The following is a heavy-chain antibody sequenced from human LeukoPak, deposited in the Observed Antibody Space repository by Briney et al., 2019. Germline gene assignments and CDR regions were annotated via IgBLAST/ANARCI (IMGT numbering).Heavy chain of an antibody. CDR3: AKGSYYDSSGSFYFDY. D-gene: IGHD3-22*01. J-gene: IGHJ4*02. CDR1: GFTFSDYY. Sequence: GGSLRLSCAASGFTFSDYYMDWFRQAPGKGLEWVSGISGSGDNTYYADSVKGRFTISRDNSKNTLYVQVNSLGTEDTAAYYCAKGSYYDSSGSFYFDYWGQGTLVTVSS. CDR2: ISGSGDNT. V-gene: IGHV3-23*01.